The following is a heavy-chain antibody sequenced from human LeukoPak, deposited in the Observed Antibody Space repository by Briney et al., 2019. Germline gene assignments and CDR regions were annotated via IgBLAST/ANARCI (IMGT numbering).Heavy chain of an antibody. Sequence: GGSLRLSCAASGFTFSSYSMNWLRQAPGKGLEWVSTVSGSGSSTYYADSVKGRFTISRDNSKNTLYLQMNSLRAEDTAVYYCARTDSSSWYWDLDYWGQGTLVTVSS. CDR2: VSGSGSST. D-gene: IGHD6-13*01. CDR1: GFTFSSYS. J-gene: IGHJ4*02. V-gene: IGHV3-23*01. CDR3: ARTDSSSWYWDLDY.